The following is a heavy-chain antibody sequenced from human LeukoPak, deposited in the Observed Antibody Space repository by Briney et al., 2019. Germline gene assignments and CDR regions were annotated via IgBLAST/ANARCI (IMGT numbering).Heavy chain of an antibody. CDR2: ISYDGSDK. D-gene: IGHD3-10*01. J-gene: IGHJ4*02. CDR3: AKDTYYGSGSYPTGD. V-gene: IGHV3-30*18. CDR1: GFTFSSYG. Sequence: GRSLRLSCAASGFTFSSYGMHWVRQAPGKGLEWAAVISYDGSDKYYADSVKGRFTISRDNSKNTLYLQMNSLRAEDTAVHYCAKDTYYGSGSYPTGDWGQGTLVTVSS.